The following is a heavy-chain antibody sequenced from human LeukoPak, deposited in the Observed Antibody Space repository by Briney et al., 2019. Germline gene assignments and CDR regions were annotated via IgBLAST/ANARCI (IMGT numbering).Heavy chain of an antibody. Sequence: PSETLSFTCTVSGGSVSGSFYSWGWIRQPPGKGLEWIGSLYYSGSTHYNPSLKSRVTMSVDTSKNQFSLKLSSVTAADTAVYFCASAATYSVDYWGKGTLVTVSS. CDR2: LYYSGST. V-gene: IGHV4-39*01. J-gene: IGHJ4*02. D-gene: IGHD2-15*01. CDR3: ASAATYSVDY. CDR1: GGSVSGSFYS.